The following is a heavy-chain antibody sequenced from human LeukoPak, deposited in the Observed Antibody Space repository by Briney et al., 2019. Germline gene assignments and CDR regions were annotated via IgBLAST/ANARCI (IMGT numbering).Heavy chain of an antibody. J-gene: IGHJ4*02. V-gene: IGHV4-34*01. CDR2: INHSGST. CDR3: VRDFMYNTACTGC. CDR1: GGSFSGYY. Sequence: SETLSLTCAVYGGSFSGYYWSWIRQPPGKGLEWIGEINHSGSTNYNPSLKSRVTISVDASKNQFSLKLSSVTAADTAVYYCVRDFMYNTACTGCWGQGTLVTVSS. D-gene: IGHD5-18*01.